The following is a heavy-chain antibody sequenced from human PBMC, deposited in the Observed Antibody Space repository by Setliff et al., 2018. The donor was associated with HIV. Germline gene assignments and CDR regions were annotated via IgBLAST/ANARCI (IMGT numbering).Heavy chain of an antibody. V-gene: IGHV1-46*01. CDR1: GYTFTSYY. CDR3: ARENYDSSGYTSFDADY. D-gene: IGHD3-22*01. Sequence: ASVKVSCKASGYTFTSYYMHWVRQAPGQGLEWMGIINPSGGSTSYAQKFQGRVTMTRDTSTSTVYMELSSLRSEDTAVYYCARENYDSSGYTSFDADYWGQGTLVTVSS. J-gene: IGHJ4*02. CDR2: INPSGGST.